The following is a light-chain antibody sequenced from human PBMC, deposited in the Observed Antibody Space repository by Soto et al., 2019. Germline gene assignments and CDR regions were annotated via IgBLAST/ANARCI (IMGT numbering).Light chain of an antibody. CDR2: EVS. CDR3: SSYAGSNTDYV. V-gene: IGLV2-8*01. Sequence: QSVVTQPPSASGSPGQSVTISCTGTSSDVGGYKYVSWYQQHPGKVPKLMIYEVSKRPSGVPDRFSGSKSGNTASLTVSGLQAEDEADYYCSSYAGSNTDYVFGTGTKVTAL. J-gene: IGLJ1*01. CDR1: SSDVGGYKY.